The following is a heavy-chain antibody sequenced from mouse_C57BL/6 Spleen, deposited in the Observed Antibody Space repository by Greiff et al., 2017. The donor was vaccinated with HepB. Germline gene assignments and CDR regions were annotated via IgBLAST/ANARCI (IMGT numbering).Heavy chain of an antibody. V-gene: IGHV1-12*01. J-gene: IGHJ3*01. CDR2: INPGNGDT. CDR1: GYKFTSYN. Sequence: SGAELVRPGASVKMSCKASGYKFTSYNMHWVKQTTRQGLEWIGAINPGNGDTSYNQKFKGKATLTVDKSTSTAYMQLSSLTSEDSAVYFCAIDYACWAYWGQGTLVTVSA. CDR3: AIDYACWAY. D-gene: IGHD2-4*01.